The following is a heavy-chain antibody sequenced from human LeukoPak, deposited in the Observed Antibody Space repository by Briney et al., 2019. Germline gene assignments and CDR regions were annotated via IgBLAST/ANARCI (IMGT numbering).Heavy chain of an antibody. CDR1: GFTFSSYD. CDR2: ITYDGSNK. Sequence: GGSLRLSCAASGFTFSSYDMHWVRQAPGKGLEWVAVITYDGSNKYYTDSVKGRFTISRDNSKSTLYLQMNSLRAEDTAVYYCAKVRWDNSGRYYLDYWGQGTLVTVSS. CDR3: AKVRWDNSGRYYLDY. V-gene: IGHV3-30*18. J-gene: IGHJ4*02. D-gene: IGHD6-19*01.